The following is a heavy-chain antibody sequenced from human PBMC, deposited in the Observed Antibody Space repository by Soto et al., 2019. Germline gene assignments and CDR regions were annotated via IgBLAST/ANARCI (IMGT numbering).Heavy chain of an antibody. CDR3: AREETGRDFWSGYYYYMDV. CDR1: GFTVSSNY. Sequence: GGSLRLSCAASGFTVSSNYMSWVRQAPGKGLEWVSVISGSGGSTYYADSVKGRFTISRDNSKNTLYLQMNSLRAEDTAVYYCAREETGRDFWSGYYYYMDVWGKGTTVTVSS. J-gene: IGHJ6*03. CDR2: ISGSGGST. D-gene: IGHD3-3*01. V-gene: IGHV3-53*01.